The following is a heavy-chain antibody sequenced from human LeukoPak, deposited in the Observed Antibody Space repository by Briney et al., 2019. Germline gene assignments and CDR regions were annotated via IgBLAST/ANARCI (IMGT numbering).Heavy chain of an antibody. CDR2: AYYRSKWYN. D-gene: IGHD3-10*01. CDR3: ARGITMVRGGNQYNWFDP. CDR1: GDSVSSNSAA. Sequence: SQTLSLTCAISGDSVSSNSAAWNWIRQSPSRGLEWLGRAYYRSKWYNDYAVSVKSRITINPDTSKNQFSLQLNSVTPEDTAVYYCARGITMVRGGNQYNWFDPWGPGTLVTVSS. V-gene: IGHV6-1*01. J-gene: IGHJ5*02.